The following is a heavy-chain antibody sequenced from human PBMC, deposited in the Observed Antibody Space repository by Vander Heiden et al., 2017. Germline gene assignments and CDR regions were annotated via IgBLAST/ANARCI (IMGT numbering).Heavy chain of an antibody. D-gene: IGHD3-22*01. J-gene: IGHJ4*02. CDR3: TTIGKWLQVFDY. CDR2: IKSKTDGGTT. Sequence: EVQLVESGGGLVKPGGSLRHFCAASGLTLSNAWMSWVRQAPGKGLEWVGRIKSKTDGGTTDYAAPVKGRFTISRDDSKNTLYLQMNSLKTEDTAVYYCTTIGKWLQVFDYWGQGTLVTVSS. V-gene: IGHV3-15*01. CDR1: GLTLSNAW.